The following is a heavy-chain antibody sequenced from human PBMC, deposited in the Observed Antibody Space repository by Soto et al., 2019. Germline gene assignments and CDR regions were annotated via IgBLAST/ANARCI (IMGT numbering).Heavy chain of an antibody. Sequence: GASVKVSCKASGYTFTSYDINWVRQATGQGPEWMGWMNPDSGHTGYARKFRGRVSMTRNTSISTAYMELSSLRSDDTAIYYCAIGRVRYSSSNYIEPWGRGTLVTVSS. D-gene: IGHD6-6*01. J-gene: IGHJ5*02. CDR2: MNPDSGHT. CDR1: GYTFTSYD. CDR3: AIGRVRYSSSNYIEP. V-gene: IGHV1-8*01.